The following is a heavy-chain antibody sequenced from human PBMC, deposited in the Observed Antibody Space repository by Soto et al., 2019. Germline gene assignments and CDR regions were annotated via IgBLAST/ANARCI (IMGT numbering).Heavy chain of an antibody. CDR3: ARGPQEYCSSTRCYFRGWFDP. Sequence: PSETLSLTCAVYGGSFSGYYCSWIRQPPWKGLEWIGEINHSGSTNYNPSLKSRVTISVDTSKNQFSLKLSSVTAADTAVYYCARGPQEYCSSTRCYFRGWFDPSGQGTLLTVSS. D-gene: IGHD2-2*01. CDR1: GGSFSGYY. J-gene: IGHJ5*02. CDR2: INHSGST. V-gene: IGHV4-34*01.